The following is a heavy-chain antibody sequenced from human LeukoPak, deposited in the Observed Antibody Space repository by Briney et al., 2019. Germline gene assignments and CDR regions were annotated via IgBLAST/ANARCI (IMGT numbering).Heavy chain of an antibody. J-gene: IGHJ4*02. CDR1: GFTFSSYS. V-gene: IGHV3-33*06. CDR3: AKDPAGYNYFDY. CDR2: IWSDGSNK. Sequence: PGGSLRLSCAASGFTFSSYSMHWVRQAPGQGLEWVALIWSDGSNKYYAESVKGRFSISRDNSKNTLYLQMNSLRAEDTAIYYCAKDPAGYNYFDYWGQGILVTVSS. D-gene: IGHD3-10*01.